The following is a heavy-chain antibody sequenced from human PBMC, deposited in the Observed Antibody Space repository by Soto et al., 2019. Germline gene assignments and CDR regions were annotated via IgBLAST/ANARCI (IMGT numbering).Heavy chain of an antibody. CDR2: INTGNGNT. Sequence: ASVKVSCKASGYTFTTYSMHWVRQAPGQRLEWMGWINTGNGNTKYSQEFQGRVTITRDTSASTAFMELNSLISEDTAVYHCARANDFWSAFDIWGEGTMVTVSS. V-gene: IGHV1-3*04. J-gene: IGHJ3*02. CDR1: GYTFTTYS. D-gene: IGHD3-3*01. CDR3: ARANDFWSAFDI.